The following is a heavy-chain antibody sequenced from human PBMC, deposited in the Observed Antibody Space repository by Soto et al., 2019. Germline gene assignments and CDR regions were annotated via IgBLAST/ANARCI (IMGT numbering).Heavy chain of an antibody. CDR1: GFTVSSYY. CDR2: IYSGGST. V-gene: IGHV3-53*01. J-gene: IGHJ6*02. D-gene: IGHD3-22*01. Sequence: EVQLVESGGGLIQPGGSLRLSCAASGFTVSSYYMSWVRQAPGKGLEWVSVIYSGGSTYYADSVKGLFTISRDNSKNTLYLQMNSLRAEDTAVYYCARVVSSGYYYHQLMDVWGQGTTVTVSS. CDR3: ARVVSSGYYYHQLMDV.